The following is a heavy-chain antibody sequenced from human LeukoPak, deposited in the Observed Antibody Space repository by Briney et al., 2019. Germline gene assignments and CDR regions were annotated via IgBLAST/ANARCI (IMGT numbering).Heavy chain of an antibody. J-gene: IGHJ4*02. CDR1: GFTFSSYA. V-gene: IGHV3-30-3*02. D-gene: IGHD3-16*01. CDR3: AKYSGAMITFGGVIGARGSRDLGYFDY. CDR2: ISYDGSNK. Sequence: GGSLRLSCAASGFTFSSYAMHWVRQAPGKGLEWVAVISYDGSNKYYADSVKGRFTISRDNSKNTLYLQMNSLRAEDTAVYYCAKYSGAMITFGGVIGARGSRDLGYFDYWGQGTLVTVSS.